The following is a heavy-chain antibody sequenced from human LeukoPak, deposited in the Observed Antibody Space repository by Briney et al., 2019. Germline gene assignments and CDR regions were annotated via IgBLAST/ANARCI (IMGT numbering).Heavy chain of an antibody. V-gene: IGHV3-73*01. CDR1: GFTFSGSA. CDR2: IGSKANSYAT. J-gene: IGHJ4*02. CDR3: TTELYGGPDN. Sequence: KTGGSLRLSCAASGFTFSGSAMHWARQASGKGLEWVGRIGSKANSYATAYAASVKGRFTISRDDSKNTAYLQMNSLKTEDTAVYYCTTELYGGPDNWGQGTLVTVSS. D-gene: IGHD1-26*01.